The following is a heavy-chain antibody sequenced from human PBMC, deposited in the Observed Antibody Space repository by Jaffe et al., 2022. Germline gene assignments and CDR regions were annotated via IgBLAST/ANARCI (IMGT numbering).Heavy chain of an antibody. CDR3: AKGKYYYYYMDV. D-gene: IGHD3-10*01. V-gene: IGHV4-59*01. CDR2: IYYSGST. J-gene: IGHJ6*03. Sequence: QVQLQESGPGLVKPSETLSLTCTVSGGSISSYYWSWIRQPPGKGLEWIGYIYYSGSTNYNPSLKSRVTISVDTSKNQFSLKLSSVTAADTAVYYCAKGKYYYYYMDVWGKGTTVTVSS. CDR1: GGSISSYY.